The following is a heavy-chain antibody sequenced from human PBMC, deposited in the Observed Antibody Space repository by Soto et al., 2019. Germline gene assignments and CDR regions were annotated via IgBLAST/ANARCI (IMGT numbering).Heavy chain of an antibody. D-gene: IGHD6-19*01. V-gene: IGHV4-34*01. CDR2: INHSGSA. J-gene: IGHJ4*02. CDR3: ARGLITGSHYSGGWYYFDS. Sequence: SETLSLTCAVYGESFSGHIWTWIRQTPGKGLQWIGQINHSGSASYNPSLKSRVTISVHTSNSQFSLELSSVAAADTAVYYCARGLITGSHYSGGWYYFDSWGQGAQVTVSS. CDR1: GESFSGHI.